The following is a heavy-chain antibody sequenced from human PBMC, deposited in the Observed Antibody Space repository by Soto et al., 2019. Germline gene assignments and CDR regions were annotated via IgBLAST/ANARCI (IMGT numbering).Heavy chain of an antibody. Sequence: GASVKVPCKASGYTFTSYGISWVRQAPGQGLEWMGWISSYNGNTNYAQKVQGRVTMTTDTSTSTTYMELRSLRSDDTAVYYCARGPRYCSTTSCFSGVTWFDPWGQGXLVTVYS. CDR1: GYTFTSYG. CDR3: ARGPRYCSTTSCFSGVTWFDP. CDR2: ISSYNGNT. J-gene: IGHJ5*02. D-gene: IGHD2-2*01. V-gene: IGHV1-18*04.